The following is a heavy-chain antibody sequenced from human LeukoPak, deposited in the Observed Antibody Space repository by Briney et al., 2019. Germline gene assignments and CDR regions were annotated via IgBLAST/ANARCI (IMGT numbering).Heavy chain of an antibody. Sequence: ASVKVSCKASGYTFTSYGISWVRQAPGQGLEWMGWISAYNGNTNYAQKLQGRVTMTTDTSTSTAYMELSRVTSDDTAVYYCARSAGSAFFDYWGQGTLVTVTS. V-gene: IGHV1-18*01. J-gene: IGHJ4*02. CDR2: ISAYNGNT. D-gene: IGHD2-15*01. CDR1: GYTFTSYG. CDR3: ARSAGSAFFDY.